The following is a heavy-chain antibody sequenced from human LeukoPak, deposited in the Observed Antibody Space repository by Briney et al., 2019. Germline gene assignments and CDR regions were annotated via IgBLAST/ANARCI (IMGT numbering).Heavy chain of an antibody. V-gene: IGHV4-4*02. CDR2: IYHSGST. D-gene: IGHD6-13*01. Sequence: SETLPLTCAVSGGSISSSNWRGWVRQPPGKGLEWVGEIYHSGSTNYNPSLKSRVTISVDKSKNQFSLKLSSVTAADTAVYYCARVAAAAGTVYFQHWGQGTLVTVSS. CDR3: ARVAAAAGTVYFQH. CDR1: GGSISSSNW. J-gene: IGHJ1*01.